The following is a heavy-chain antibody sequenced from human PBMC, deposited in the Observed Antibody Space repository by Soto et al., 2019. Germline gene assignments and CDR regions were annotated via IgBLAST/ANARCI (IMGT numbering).Heavy chain of an antibody. Sequence: QVQLQESGPGLVKPSGTLSLTCAVSGGSISSSNWWSWVRQAPGKGLEWIGEIYHTESTNYNPSLMSRVPISVDKSKNHCSLKLNSVTATDTAVYYCARGAPYGSGTRRTRQNWGQGTLVTVSS. CDR1: GGSISSSNW. CDR2: IYHTEST. V-gene: IGHV4-4*02. D-gene: IGHD3-10*01. CDR3: ARGAPYGSGTRRTRQN. J-gene: IGHJ4*02.